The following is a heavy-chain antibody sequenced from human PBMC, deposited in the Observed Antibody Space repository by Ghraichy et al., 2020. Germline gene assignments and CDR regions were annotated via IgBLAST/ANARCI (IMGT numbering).Heavy chain of an antibody. V-gene: IGHV3-48*04. CDR2: ISGSSSTT. CDR3: ARDGGGWSFSFEF. Sequence: SCAASGFTFSNYNMNWVRQAPGKGLEWISYISGSSSTTYYADSVKGRFTISRDNAKNSLDLQMNGLRGEDTAVYYCARDGGGWSFSFEFWGQGTLVTVSS. D-gene: IGHD3-10*01. CDR1: GFTFSNYN. J-gene: IGHJ4*02.